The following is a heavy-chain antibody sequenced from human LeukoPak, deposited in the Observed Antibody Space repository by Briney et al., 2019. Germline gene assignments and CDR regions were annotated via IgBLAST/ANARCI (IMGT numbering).Heavy chain of an antibody. J-gene: IGHJ4*02. CDR1: GFTFSGSA. D-gene: IGHD5-18*01. CDR2: IKSKGNSHAT. V-gene: IGHV3-73*01. Sequence: PGGSLRLSCEASGFTFSGSAMHWVRQASGKGLEWLGHIKSKGNSHATAYAASLEGRFTISRDDSKNTAYLQSNNLETEDTAVYYCAKDGRSGGYSYGYDCWGQGTLVTVSS. CDR3: AKDGRSGGYSYGYDC.